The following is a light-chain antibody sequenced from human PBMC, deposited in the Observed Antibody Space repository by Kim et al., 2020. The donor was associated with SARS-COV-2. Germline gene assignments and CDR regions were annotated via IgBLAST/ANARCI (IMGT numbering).Light chain of an antibody. CDR2: YDS. J-gene: IGLJ3*02. V-gene: IGLV3-21*04. CDR3: QVWDSSSDHPV. CDR1: NSGSKS. Sequence: PGKTARITCGGNNSGSKSVHWYQQKPGQAPVLVIYYDSDRPSGIPERFSGSNSGNTATLTSSRVEAGDEADYYCQVWDSSSDHPVFGGGTQLTVL.